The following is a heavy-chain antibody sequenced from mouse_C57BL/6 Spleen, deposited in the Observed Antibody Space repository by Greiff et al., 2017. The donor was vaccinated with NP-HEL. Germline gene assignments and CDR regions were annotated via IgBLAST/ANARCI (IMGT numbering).Heavy chain of an antibody. CDR2: IDTEDGDN. D-gene: IGHD2-1*01. Sequence: VQLQQSGAGLVRPGASVKLSCTASGFNIKDYYMHWVKQRPEQGLEWIGRIDTEDGDNESAPKFQGRATMTADTSSNTAYLQLSSLTSEDTAVYYCTTKGGNHAMDYWGQGTSVTVSS. CDR3: TTKGGNHAMDY. J-gene: IGHJ4*01. V-gene: IGHV14-1*01. CDR1: GFNIKDYY.